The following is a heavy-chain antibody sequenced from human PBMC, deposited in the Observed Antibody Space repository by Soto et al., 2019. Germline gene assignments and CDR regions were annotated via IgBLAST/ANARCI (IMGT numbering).Heavy chain of an antibody. D-gene: IGHD1-1*01. CDR3: AKETIPDY. V-gene: IGHV3-30*18. CDR2: ISYDGSNK. J-gene: IGHJ4*02. Sequence: GSLRLSCAASGFTFSSYGMHWVRQAPGKGLEWVAVISYDGSNKYYADSVKGRFTISRDNSKNKMYLQMNSLRAEDTAVYHCAKETIPDYCGPGTLVNVYS. CDR1: GFTFSSYG.